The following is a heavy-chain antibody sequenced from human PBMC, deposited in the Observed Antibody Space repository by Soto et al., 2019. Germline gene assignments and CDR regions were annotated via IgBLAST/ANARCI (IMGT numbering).Heavy chain of an antibody. CDR3: GREYSQLDPTTYYYYGMHV. D-gene: IGHD4-4*01. CDR1: GYTFSSYG. V-gene: IGHV1-18*01. J-gene: IGHJ6*02. Sequence: QVQLVQSGAEVKKPGASVKVSCKASGYTFSSYGISWVRQAPGQGLEWVGWVSAYNDNTNYAGKFQGIVTMTTDTSTSTAYMDLRSLRSDDTAVYYCGREYSQLDPTTYYYYGMHVWGQGTTVTVSS. CDR2: VSAYNDNT.